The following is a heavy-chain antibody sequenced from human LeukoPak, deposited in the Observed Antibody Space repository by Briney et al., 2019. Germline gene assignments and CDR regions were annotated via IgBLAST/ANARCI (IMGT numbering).Heavy chain of an antibody. CDR2: TYYRSKWYS. V-gene: IGHV6-1*01. J-gene: IGHJ4*02. CDR3: ARSTAGRCDY. CDR1: GDSVSSNSAG. Sequence: SQTLSLTCALSGDSVSSNSAGWTWLRQSPSRGLEWLGRTYYRSKWYSDYAVSVKSRITINPDTSKNHFSLQLNPVTPEDTAVYYCARSTAGRCDYWGQGALVTVSS. D-gene: IGHD2-2*01.